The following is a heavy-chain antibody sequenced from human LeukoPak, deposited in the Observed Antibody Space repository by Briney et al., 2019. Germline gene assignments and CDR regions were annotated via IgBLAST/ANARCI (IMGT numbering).Heavy chain of an antibody. V-gene: IGHV3-23*01. CDR2: ISGTGDT. CDR1: GFTFSSNA. Sequence: PGGSQRLSCAASGFTFSSNAMSWVRQAPGKGLECVSSISGTGDTYYADSVTGRFTISRDISKKTLYLHMNSLRAEDTAVYYRAGRPAGVDLAPLDYWGQGTLVTVSS. CDR3: AGRPAGVDLAPLDY. D-gene: IGHD1-14*01. J-gene: IGHJ4*02.